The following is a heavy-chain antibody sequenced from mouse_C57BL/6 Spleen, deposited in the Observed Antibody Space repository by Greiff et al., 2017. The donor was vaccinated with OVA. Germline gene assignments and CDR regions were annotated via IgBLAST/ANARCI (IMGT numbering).Heavy chain of an antibody. D-gene: IGHD1-1*01. CDR1: GYTFTDYE. Sequence: VKLQQSGAELVRPGASVTLSCKASGYTFTDYEMHWVKQTPVHGLEWIGAIDPETGGTAYNQKFKGKAILTADKSSSTAYMELRSLTSEDSAVYYCTRTLYYGSSSRGYFDVLGTGTTVTVSS. CDR3: TRTLYYGSSSRGYFDV. J-gene: IGHJ1*03. V-gene: IGHV1-15*01. CDR2: IDPETGGT.